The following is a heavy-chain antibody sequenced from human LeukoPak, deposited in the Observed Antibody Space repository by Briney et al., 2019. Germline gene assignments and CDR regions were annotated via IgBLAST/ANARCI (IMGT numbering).Heavy chain of an antibody. CDR2: ISGSGDRT. CDR1: GFTFSSYA. CDR3: AKLDIVVVPAAIGNDY. J-gene: IGHJ4*02. V-gene: IGHV3-23*01. Sequence: GGSLRLSCAASGFTFSSYAMGWVRQAPGKGLEWVSRISGSGDRTYYADSVKGRFTISRDNSKSTLYLQMNSLRAEDTAVYYCAKLDIVVVPAAIGNDYWGQGTLVTVSS. D-gene: IGHD2-2*02.